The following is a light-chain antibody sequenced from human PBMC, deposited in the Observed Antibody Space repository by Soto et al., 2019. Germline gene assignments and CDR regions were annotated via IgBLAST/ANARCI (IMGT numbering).Light chain of an antibody. CDR1: QSVTSN. CDR3: QQYHNWPSA. V-gene: IGKV3-15*01. CDR2: DAS. J-gene: IGKJ5*01. Sequence: EIVKTQSPATLTVSPGARDTLWYMARQSVTSNLAWYQQKPGQAPRLVIYDASTRATGISARFSCSGSGTEFTLTFGSLQSEDFAFYYCQQYHNWPSAIGQGTRLEIK.